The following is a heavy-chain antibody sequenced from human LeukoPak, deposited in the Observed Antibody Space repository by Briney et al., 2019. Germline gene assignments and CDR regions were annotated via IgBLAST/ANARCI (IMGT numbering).Heavy chain of an antibody. CDR2: INYRGRT. V-gene: IGHV4-59*12. CDR1: GGSISSYY. D-gene: IGHD3-10*01. J-gene: IGHJ3*02. CDR3: AREHGDHRGAFEI. Sequence: SETLSLTCTVSGGSISSYYWNWIRQPPGKSLEWIGEINYRGRTNYNPSLKSRVTMSIDTSKNQFSLILNSVTAADTSVYFCAREHGDHRGAFEIWGQGTIVTVS.